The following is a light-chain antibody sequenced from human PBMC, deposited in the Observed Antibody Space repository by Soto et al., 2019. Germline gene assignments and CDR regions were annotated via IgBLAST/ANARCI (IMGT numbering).Light chain of an antibody. V-gene: IGKV3-20*01. CDR2: GAS. J-gene: IGKJ2*01. CDR1: QSVSNSY. Sequence: EIVLTQSPGTLSLSPGERATLSCRASQSVSNSYLAWYQQKPGQAPRLLIYGASSRATGIPDRFSGSGSGSPLILTIRRQKPKIFALNYCKQKVNSPSPLGKGTRLEI. CDR3: KQKVNSPSP.